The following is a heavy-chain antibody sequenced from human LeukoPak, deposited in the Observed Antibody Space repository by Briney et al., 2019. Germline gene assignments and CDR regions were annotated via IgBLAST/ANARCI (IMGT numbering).Heavy chain of an antibody. CDR2: MNPNSGNT. D-gene: IGHD4-17*01. V-gene: IGHV1-8*01. CDR3: ARGPGDYLGDYYYYYYMDV. J-gene: IGHJ6*03. Sequence: ASVKVSCKASGYTFTSYDINWVRQATGQGLEWMGWMNPNSGNTGYAQKFQGRVTMTRNTSISTAYMELSSLRSEDTAVYYCARGPGDYLGDYYYYYYMDVWGKGTTVTISS. CDR1: GYTFTSYD.